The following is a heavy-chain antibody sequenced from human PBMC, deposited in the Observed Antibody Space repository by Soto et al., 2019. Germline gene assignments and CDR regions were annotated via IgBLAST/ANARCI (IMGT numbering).Heavy chain of an antibody. V-gene: IGHV4-39*02. CDR3: AGDRGDLTHAFDS. J-gene: IGHJ3*02. Sequence: SETLSLTCTVSGGSISSSSYYWGWIRQPPGKGLEWIGSIYYSGSTYYNPSLKSRVTISVDTSKNQFSLKLSSVTAADTAVYYCAGDRGDLTHAFDSWGQGTMVTVSS. CDR1: GGSISSSSYY. D-gene: IGHD2-21*02. CDR2: IYYSGST.